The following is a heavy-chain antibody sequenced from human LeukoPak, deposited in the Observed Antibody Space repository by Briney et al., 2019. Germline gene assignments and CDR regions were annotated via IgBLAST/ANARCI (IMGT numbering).Heavy chain of an antibody. CDR1: GGSISSSSYY. CDR2: IYYSGST. D-gene: IGHD3-22*01. J-gene: IGHJ3*02. V-gene: IGHV4-39*01. Sequence: PSETLSLTCTVSGGSISSSSYYWGWIRQPPGKGLEWIGSIYYSGSTYYNPSLKSRVTISVDTSKNQFSLKLSSVTAADTAVYYCARRITMIPGVAFDIWGQGTMVTVSS. CDR3: ARRITMIPGVAFDI.